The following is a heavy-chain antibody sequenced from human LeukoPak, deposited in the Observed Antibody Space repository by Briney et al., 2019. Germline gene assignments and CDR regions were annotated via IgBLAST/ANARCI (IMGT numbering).Heavy chain of an antibody. V-gene: IGHV4-34*01. CDR1: GGSFSGYY. CDR2: INHSGST. CDR3: ARGRVRKLTIVVVPAAMRGGIDY. J-gene: IGHJ4*02. D-gene: IGHD2-2*01. Sequence: SETLSLTCAVYGGSFSGYYWSWIRQPPGKGLEWIGEINHSGSTNYNPSLKSRVTISVDTSQNEFSLKLSSVTAADTAVYYCARGRVRKLTIVVVPAAMRGGIDYWGQGTLVTVSS.